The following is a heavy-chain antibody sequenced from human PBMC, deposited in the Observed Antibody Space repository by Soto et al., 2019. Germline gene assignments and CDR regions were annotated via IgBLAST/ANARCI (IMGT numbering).Heavy chain of an antibody. CDR1: GGSISSGGYY. Sequence: QVQLQESGPGLVKASQTLSLTCTVSGGSISSGGYYWSWIRQPPGKGLEWIGNIYYSGRTYYNPSLKSRATISIDTSKNQFSLRLSSVTAADTAVYDCAFSSFKRWFDPWGQGSLVTVSS. V-gene: IGHV4-31*03. J-gene: IGHJ5*02. D-gene: IGHD6-6*01. CDR2: IYYSGRT. CDR3: AFSSFKRWFDP.